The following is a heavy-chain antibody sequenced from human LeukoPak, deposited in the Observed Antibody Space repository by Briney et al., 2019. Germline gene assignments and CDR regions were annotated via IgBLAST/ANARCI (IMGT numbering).Heavy chain of an antibody. V-gene: IGHV3-21*01. CDR3: AKIDYGDHYYYYYMDV. Sequence: GGSLRLSCAASGFTFSSYSMNWVRQAPGKGLEWVSSISSSSSYIYYADSVKGRFTISRDNAKNSLYLQMNSLRAEDTAVYYCAKIDYGDHYYYYYMDVWGKGTTVTVSS. J-gene: IGHJ6*03. CDR2: ISSSSSYI. D-gene: IGHD4-17*01. CDR1: GFTFSSYS.